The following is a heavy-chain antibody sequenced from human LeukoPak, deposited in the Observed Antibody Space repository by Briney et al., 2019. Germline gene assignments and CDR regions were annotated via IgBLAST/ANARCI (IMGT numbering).Heavy chain of an antibody. CDR2: IYYSGST. V-gene: IGHV4-30-4*01. J-gene: IGHJ3*02. Sequence: SQTLSLTCTVSGGSISSGDYYWSWIRQPPGKGLEWIGYIYYSGSTYYNPSLKSRVTISVDTSKNQFSLKLSSVTAADTAVYYCARDRYTLVTAIPDAFDIWGQGTMVTVSS. CDR1: GGSISSGDYY. CDR3: ARDRYTLVTAIPDAFDI. D-gene: IGHD2-21*02.